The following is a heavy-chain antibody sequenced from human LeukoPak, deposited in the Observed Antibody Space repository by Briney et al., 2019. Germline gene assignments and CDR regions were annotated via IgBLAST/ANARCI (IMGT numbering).Heavy chain of an antibody. V-gene: IGHV4-39*01. J-gene: IGHJ4*02. CDR2: IYYSGST. Sequence: SETLSLTCTVSGGSISSSSYYWGWIRQPPGKGLEWIGSIYYSGSTYYNPSLKSRVTISVDTSKNQFSLKLSSVTAADTAVYYCASSQRDYDILTGYYNGGYFDYWGQGTLVTVSS. D-gene: IGHD3-9*01. CDR3: ASSQRDYDILTGYYNGGYFDY. CDR1: GGSISSSSYY.